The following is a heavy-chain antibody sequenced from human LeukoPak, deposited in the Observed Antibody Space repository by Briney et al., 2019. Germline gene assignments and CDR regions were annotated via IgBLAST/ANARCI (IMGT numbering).Heavy chain of an antibody. Sequence: SVTVSCKASGGTFISYAISWVRQAPGQGLEWMGGIIPIFGTANYAQKFQGRVTITTDESTSTAYMELSSLRSEDTAVYYCARVGTTMVRGVTQYYFDYWGQGTLVTVSS. CDR1: GGTFISYA. D-gene: IGHD3-10*01. CDR3: ARVGTTMVRGVTQYYFDY. V-gene: IGHV1-69*05. J-gene: IGHJ4*02. CDR2: IIPIFGTA.